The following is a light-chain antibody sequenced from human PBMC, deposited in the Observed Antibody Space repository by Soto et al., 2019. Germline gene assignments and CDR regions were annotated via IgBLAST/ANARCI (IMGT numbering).Light chain of an antibody. V-gene: IGKV3-11*01. J-gene: IGKJ1*01. Sequence: EIVLTQSPATLSLSPGERATLSCRASQSLSGTLAWFQQKPGQPPRLLIYGASNRATGIPARFTASGSGTDFTLTIRSLEPEDCAVYYCQQRTLWPRTFGQGTKVEIK. CDR1: QSLSGT. CDR3: QQRTLWPRT. CDR2: GAS.